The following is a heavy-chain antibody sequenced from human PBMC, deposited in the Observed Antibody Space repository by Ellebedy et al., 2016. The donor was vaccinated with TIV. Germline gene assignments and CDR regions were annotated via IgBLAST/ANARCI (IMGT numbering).Heavy chain of an antibody. CDR2: INHSGST. V-gene: IGHV4-34*01. Sequence: MPSETLSLTCAVYGGSFSGYCWSWIRQPPGKGLEWIGEINHSGSTNYNPSVKSRVTISVDTSKNQFSLKLSSVTAADTAVYYCASTDHLESYYFDYWGQGTLVTVSS. CDR1: GGSFSGYC. CDR3: ASTDHLESYYFDY. D-gene: IGHD3-3*01. J-gene: IGHJ4*02.